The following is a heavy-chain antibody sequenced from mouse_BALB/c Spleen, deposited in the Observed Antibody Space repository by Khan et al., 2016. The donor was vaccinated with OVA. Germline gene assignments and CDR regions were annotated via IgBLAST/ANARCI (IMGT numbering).Heavy chain of an antibody. CDR1: GYIFASYW. V-gene: IGHV1-87*01. Sequence: QVQLKESGAELARPGASVKLSCKASGYIFASYWMQWVKQRPGQGLEWIGAIYPGDGDTRYTQKFKGKATLTADKSSSTAYMQLSSLASEDSAVYYCGSSADGYYARFAYWGQGTLVTVSA. D-gene: IGHD2-3*01. CDR3: GSSADGYYARFAY. J-gene: IGHJ3*01. CDR2: IYPGDGDT.